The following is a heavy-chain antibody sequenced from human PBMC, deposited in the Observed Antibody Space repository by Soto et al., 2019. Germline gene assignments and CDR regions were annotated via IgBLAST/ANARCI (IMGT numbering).Heavy chain of an antibody. CDR2: INHSGST. CDR3: ARGYYYDSSGYPFWFAP. CDR1: GGSFSGYY. V-gene: IGHV4-34*01. J-gene: IGHJ5*02. Sequence: PSESLSVTCAVYGGSFSGYYWSWIRQPPGKGLEWIGEINHSGSTNYNPCLKSRVTISVDTSKNQFSLKLSSVTAADTAVYYCARGYYYDSSGYPFWFAPWGQGTLVTVS. D-gene: IGHD3-22*01.